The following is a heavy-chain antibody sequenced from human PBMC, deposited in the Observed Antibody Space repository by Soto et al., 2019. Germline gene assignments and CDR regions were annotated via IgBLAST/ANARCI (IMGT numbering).Heavy chain of an antibody. D-gene: IGHD2-2*01. Sequence: ASVKVSCKASGYSFTNYDISWVRQAPGQGLEWMGWISPYNGDTNYAQKLQGRVTMTTDTSTSTAYMELRSLRSDDTAVYYCARYCSSTSCDHYFDHWGQGTSVPVSS. CDR2: ISPYNGDT. V-gene: IGHV1-18*01. CDR1: GYSFTNYD. J-gene: IGHJ4*02. CDR3: ARYCSSTSCDHYFDH.